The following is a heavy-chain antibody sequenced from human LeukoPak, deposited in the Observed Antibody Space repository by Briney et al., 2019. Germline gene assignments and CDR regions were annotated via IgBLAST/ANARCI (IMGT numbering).Heavy chain of an antibody. Sequence: GGSLRLSCAASGFTFSSHWMHWVRQVPGKGLVWISNIRGDGGLFGYADSVKGRFAVSRDNARNTLYLHMNSLRVEDTAVYYCARDEVGAPPIDYWGQGVLVTVSS. V-gene: IGHV3-74*01. CDR2: IRGDGGLF. D-gene: IGHD1-26*01. J-gene: IGHJ4*02. CDR1: GFTFSSHW. CDR3: ARDEVGAPPIDY.